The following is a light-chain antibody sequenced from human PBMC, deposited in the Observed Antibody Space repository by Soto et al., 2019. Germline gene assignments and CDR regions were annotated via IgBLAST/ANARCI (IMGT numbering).Light chain of an antibody. CDR1: QSIIRY. CDR2: GAS. J-gene: IGKJ1*01. V-gene: IGKV3-20*01. CDR3: QQYGSSPPT. Sequence: EIVLPQSPGTLSLSPGERTTLSCRASQSIIRYLAWYHQKPGQGPRLLIYGASSRATGTPDRFSGSGSGTDFTLTINRLEPEDFALYYCQQYGSSPPTFGQGTKVDIK.